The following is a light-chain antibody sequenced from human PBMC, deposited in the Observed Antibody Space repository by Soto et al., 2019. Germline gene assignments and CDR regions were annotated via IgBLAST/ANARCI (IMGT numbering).Light chain of an antibody. CDR2: EVS. Sequence: QSVLTQPASVSGSPGQSITISCTGTSSDVGGYNYVSWYQQPPGKAPKLMIYEVSNRPSGDSNRISGSKSGNTASLTIARLQAEAEAHYYCSSYTSSSTVVFGTATTVTVL. CDR1: SSDVGGYNY. CDR3: SSYTSSSTVV. V-gene: IGLV2-14*01. J-gene: IGLJ1*01.